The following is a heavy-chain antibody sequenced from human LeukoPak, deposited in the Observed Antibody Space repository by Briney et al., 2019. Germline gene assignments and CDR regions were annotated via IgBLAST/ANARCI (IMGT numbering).Heavy chain of an antibody. Sequence: PSETLSLTCTVSGGSISSGSYYWSWIRQPAGKGLEWIGRIYTSGSTNYNPSLKSRVTISVDTSKNQFSLKLSSVTAADTAVYYCARIGYSSGWVFNWFDPWGQGTLVTVSS. D-gene: IGHD2-15*01. CDR1: GGSISSGSYY. CDR3: ARIGYSSGWVFNWFDP. J-gene: IGHJ5*02. V-gene: IGHV4-61*02. CDR2: IYTSGST.